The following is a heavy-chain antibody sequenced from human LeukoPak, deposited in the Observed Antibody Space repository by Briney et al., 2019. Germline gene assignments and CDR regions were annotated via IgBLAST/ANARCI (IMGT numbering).Heavy chain of an antibody. V-gene: IGHV1-3*01. Sequence: ASVKVSCKASGYTFTSYAMHWVRQAPGRRLEWMGWINAGNGNTKYSQKFQGRVTITRDTSASTAYMELSSLRSEDTAVYYCARAGGRSSSWKVWGQGTLVTVSS. J-gene: IGHJ4*02. CDR2: INAGNGNT. D-gene: IGHD6-13*01. CDR3: ARAGGRSSSWKV. CDR1: GYTFTSYA.